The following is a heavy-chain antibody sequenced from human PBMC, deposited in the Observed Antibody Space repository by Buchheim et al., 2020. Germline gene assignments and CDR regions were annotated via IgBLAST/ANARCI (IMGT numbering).Heavy chain of an antibody. CDR2: IYYSGST. CDR3: ARPGDYGDYVVYDY. CDR1: GGSISSSSYY. V-gene: IGHV4-39*01. J-gene: IGHJ4*02. Sequence: QVQVQESGPGLVKPSETLSLTCTVSGGSISSSSYYWGWIRQPPGKGLEWIGSIYYSGSTYYNPSLKSRVTISVDTSKNQFSLKLSSVTAADTAVYYCARPGDYGDYVVYDYWGQGTL. D-gene: IGHD4-17*01.